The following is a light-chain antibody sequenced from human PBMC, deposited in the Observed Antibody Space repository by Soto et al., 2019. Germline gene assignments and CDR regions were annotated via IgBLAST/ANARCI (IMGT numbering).Light chain of an antibody. CDR3: QSYDSSLSGSV. Sequence: QSVLTQPPSVSGAPGQRVTISCTGTSSTFGAGYDVPWYQQLPGTAPKLLIYGNSNRPSGVPDRFSGSKSGTSASLAITGLQAEDEADYYCQSYDSSLSGSVFGGGTKLTVL. V-gene: IGLV1-40*01. J-gene: IGLJ2*01. CDR1: SSTFGAGYD. CDR2: GNS.